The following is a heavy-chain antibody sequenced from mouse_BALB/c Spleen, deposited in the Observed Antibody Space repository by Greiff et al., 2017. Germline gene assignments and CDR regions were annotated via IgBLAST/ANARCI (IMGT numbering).Heavy chain of an antibody. V-gene: IGHV5-4*02. CDR1: GFTFSDYY. CDR2: ISDGGSYT. CDR3: ARAHGIRAMDY. J-gene: IGHJ4*01. D-gene: IGHD4-1*01. Sequence: EVQLVESGGGLVKPGGSLKLSCAASGFTFSDYYMYWVRQTPEKRLEWVATISDGGSYTYYPDSVKGRFTISRDNAKNNLYLQMSSLKTEDTAMYYCARAHGIRAMDYWGQGTSVTVSA.